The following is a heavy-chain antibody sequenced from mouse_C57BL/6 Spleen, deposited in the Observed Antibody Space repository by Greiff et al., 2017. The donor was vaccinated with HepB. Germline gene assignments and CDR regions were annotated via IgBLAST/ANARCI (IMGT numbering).Heavy chain of an antibody. CDR1: GFTFSYYG. J-gene: IGHJ3*01. D-gene: IGHD1-1*01. V-gene: IGHV5-17*01. CDR2: ISSGSSTI. Sequence: EVMLVESGGGLVKPGGSLKLSCAASGFTFSYYGMHWVRQAPEKGLEWVAYISSGSSTIYYADTVKGRFTISRDNAKNTLFLQMTSLRSEDTAMYYCARTATVVPFAYWGQGTLVTVSA. CDR3: ARTATVVPFAY.